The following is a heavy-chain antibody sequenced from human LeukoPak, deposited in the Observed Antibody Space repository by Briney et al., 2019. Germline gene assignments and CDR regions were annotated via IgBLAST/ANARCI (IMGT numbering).Heavy chain of an antibody. CDR1: GYSFGTYW. V-gene: IGHV5-51*01. D-gene: IGHD1-1*01. Sequence: GESLKISCKGSGYSFGTYWIAWVRQMPGKGLEWMGIIYPGDSDTTYSPSFQGQVTISADKSINTASLQWSSLKASDTAMYYCARRGGAGTPFDYWGQGTLVTVSS. CDR3: ARRGGAGTPFDY. J-gene: IGHJ4*02. CDR2: IYPGDSDT.